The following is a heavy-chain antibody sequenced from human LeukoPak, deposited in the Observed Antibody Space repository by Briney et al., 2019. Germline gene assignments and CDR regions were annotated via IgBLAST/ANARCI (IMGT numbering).Heavy chain of an antibody. Sequence: SETLSLTCAVYGGSFSGYYWSWIRQPPGKGLEWIGEINHSGSTNYSPSLKSRVTISVDTSKNQFSLKLSSVTAADTAVYYCARGGSDYIWGSYRAWSSYMDVWGKGTTVTVSS. CDR3: ARGGSDYIWGSYRAWSSYMDV. D-gene: IGHD3-16*02. CDR1: GGSFSGYY. V-gene: IGHV4-34*01. J-gene: IGHJ6*03. CDR2: INHSGST.